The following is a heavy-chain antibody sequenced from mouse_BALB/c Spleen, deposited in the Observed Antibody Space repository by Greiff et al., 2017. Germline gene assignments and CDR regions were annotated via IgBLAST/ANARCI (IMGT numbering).Heavy chain of an antibody. CDR3: ARLNWDDAMDY. CDR2: INPNNGGT. Sequence: EVQLVESGPELVKPGASVKIPCKASGYTFTDYNMDWVKQSHGKSLEWIGDINPNNGGTIYNQKFKGKATLTVDKSSSTAYMELRSLTSEDTAVYYCARLNWDDAMDYWGQGTSVTVSS. CDR1: GYTFTDYN. D-gene: IGHD4-1*01. J-gene: IGHJ4*01. V-gene: IGHV1-18*01.